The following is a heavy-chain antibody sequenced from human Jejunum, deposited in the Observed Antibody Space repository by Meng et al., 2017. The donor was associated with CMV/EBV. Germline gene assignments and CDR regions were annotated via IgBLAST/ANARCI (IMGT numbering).Heavy chain of an antibody. CDR3: TRAFDSRYYYYAIEV. D-gene: IGHD3-9*01. CDR2: ITSSGGPQ. J-gene: IGHJ6*02. CDR1: FTFSNYE. V-gene: IGHV3-48*03. Sequence: FTFSNYEMNWVRQAPGKGLEWVSFITSSGGPQYHADSVKGRFSISRDNAKNSVYLQMNGLRVEDTAVYYCTRAFDSRYYYYAIEVWGQGTTVTVSS.